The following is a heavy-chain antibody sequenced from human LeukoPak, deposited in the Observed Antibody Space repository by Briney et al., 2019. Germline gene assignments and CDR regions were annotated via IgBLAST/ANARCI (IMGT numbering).Heavy chain of an antibody. CDR2: ISSSSYI. J-gene: IGHJ4*02. CDR3: ARSEDYDILTGYAADFDY. D-gene: IGHD3-9*01. V-gene: IGHV3-21*01. Sequence: PGGPLRLSCAASGFTFSSYSMNWVRQAPGKGLEWVSSISSSSYIYYADSVKGRFTISRDNAKNSLYLQMNSLRAEDTAVYYCARSEDYDILTGYAADFDYWGQGTLVTVSS. CDR1: GFTFSSYS.